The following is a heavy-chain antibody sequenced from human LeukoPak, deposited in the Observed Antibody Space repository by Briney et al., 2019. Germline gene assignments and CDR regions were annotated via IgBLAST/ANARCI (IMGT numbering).Heavy chain of an antibody. CDR1: GGTFSSYA. J-gene: IGHJ5*02. CDR3: ASRYSSSWYEKGAFDP. V-gene: IGHV1-69*01. D-gene: IGHD6-13*01. Sequence: ASVKVSCKASGGTFSSYAISWVRQAPGQGLEWMGGIIPIYGTTNYAQKFQGRVTITADESTSTAYMELSSLRSEDTAVYYCASRYSSSWYEKGAFDPWGQGTLVTVSS. CDR2: IIPIYGTT.